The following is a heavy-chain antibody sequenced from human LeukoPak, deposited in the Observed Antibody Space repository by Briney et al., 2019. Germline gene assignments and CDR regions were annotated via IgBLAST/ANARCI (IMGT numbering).Heavy chain of an antibody. Sequence: PSETLSLTCSVSGDSLSGASYFWTWVRQPAGKGLEWIGRIYSSGTTFCNPSLKTRVTISLEKSQNQFSLDLSSVTAADTAVYFCATARAEYGDYNSYYYMDVWGKGTTVTVSS. J-gene: IGHJ6*03. V-gene: IGHV4-61*02. D-gene: IGHD4-17*01. CDR2: IYSSGTT. CDR1: GDSLSGASYF. CDR3: ATARAEYGDYNSYYYMDV.